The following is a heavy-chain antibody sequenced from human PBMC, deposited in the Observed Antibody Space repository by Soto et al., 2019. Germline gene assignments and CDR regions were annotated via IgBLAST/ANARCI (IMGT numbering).Heavy chain of an antibody. CDR2: INPSGGST. J-gene: IGHJ4*02. V-gene: IGHV1-46*01. Sequence: GSLNVAWKGGGYCFTGDYRDWVLLDPGKGLEWMGIINPSGGSTSYAQKFQGRVTMTRDTSTSTVYMELSSLRSEDTAVYYCARVGESSSCAMDYWAQGPLVTLPS. CDR1: GYCFTGDY. CDR3: ARVGESSSCAMDY. D-gene: IGHD6-13*01.